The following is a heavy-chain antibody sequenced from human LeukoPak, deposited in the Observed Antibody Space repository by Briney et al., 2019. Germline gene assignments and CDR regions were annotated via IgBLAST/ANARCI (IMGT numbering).Heavy chain of an antibody. V-gene: IGHV3-23*01. CDR3: GKNRYSGSLSPFDI. J-gene: IGHJ3*02. CDR1: GFTFSSYA. Sequence: GGSLRLSCAASGFTFSSYAMSWVRQAPGKGLEWVSGISGSGESTYYADSVKGRFTISRDNSKNTLYLQMNSLRAEDTAVYYCGKNRYSGSLSPFDIWGQGTMVTVSS. CDR2: ISGSGEST. D-gene: IGHD1-26*01.